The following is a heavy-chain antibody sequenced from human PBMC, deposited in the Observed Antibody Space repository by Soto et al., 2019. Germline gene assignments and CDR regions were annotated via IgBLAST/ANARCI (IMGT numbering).Heavy chain of an antibody. CDR1: GFTFSSYA. D-gene: IGHD1-26*01. CDR3: ARDGGIVGATDWFDP. J-gene: IGHJ5*02. CDR2: ISYDGSNK. V-gene: IGHV3-30-3*01. Sequence: QVQLVESGGGVVQPGRSLRLSCAASGFTFSSYAMHWVRQAPGKGLEWVAVISYDGSNKYCADSVKGRFTISRDNSKNTLYLQMNSLRAEDTAVYYCARDGGIVGATDWFDPWGQGTLVTVSS.